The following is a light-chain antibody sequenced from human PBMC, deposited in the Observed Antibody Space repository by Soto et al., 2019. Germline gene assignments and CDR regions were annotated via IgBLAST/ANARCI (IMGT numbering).Light chain of an antibody. Sequence: QSVLTQPLSVSASPGPRVTISCSGGSSNIGSNTVAWYQHLPGTAPPRLIFTAGQRPSGVPGRFSGYKSGTSASLAISGLQSEDEVEYYGSAWDNSLNGYVFGPGTKLTVL. J-gene: IGLJ1*01. V-gene: IGLV1-44*01. CDR2: TAG. CDR3: SAWDNSLNGYV. CDR1: SSNIGSNT.